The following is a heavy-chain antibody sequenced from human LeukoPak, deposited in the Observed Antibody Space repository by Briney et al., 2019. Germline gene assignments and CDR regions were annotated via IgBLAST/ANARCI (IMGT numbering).Heavy chain of an antibody. D-gene: IGHD3-10*01. V-gene: IGHV3-74*03. Sequence: PGGSLRLSCEASGLTFATYWMHWVRQAAGKGLVWVARINTDGYVTTYADSVRGRFTVSRDNAENTLYLQMNDLRPEDTAVYYCIRETHVGLHLEYWGQGTLATVAS. CDR2: INTDGYVT. J-gene: IGHJ4*02. CDR3: IRETHVGLHLEY. CDR1: GLTFATYW.